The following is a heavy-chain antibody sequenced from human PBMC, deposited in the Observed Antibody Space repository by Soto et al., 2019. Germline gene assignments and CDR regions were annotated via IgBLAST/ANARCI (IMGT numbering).Heavy chain of an antibody. CDR3: ARSVAVPGAHIDY. CDR1: GGSISGSY. CDR2: VYYTGST. D-gene: IGHD6-19*01. Sequence: SETLSLTCSVSGGSISGSYWSWIRQSPGKGLEWLGYVYYTGSTNYSPSLRSRVSVSVDTSKNEFSLRLSSVTAADTAVYFCARSVAVPGAHIDYWGQGTRVTVSS. V-gene: IGHV4-59*01. J-gene: IGHJ4*02.